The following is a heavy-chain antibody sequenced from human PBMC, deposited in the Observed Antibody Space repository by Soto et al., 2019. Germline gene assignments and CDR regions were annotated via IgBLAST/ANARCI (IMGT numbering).Heavy chain of an antibody. V-gene: IGHV4-39*02. J-gene: IGHJ4*02. D-gene: IGHD2-15*01. CDR1: GGSISSSSYY. CDR3: ARERGYCSGGSCPVDY. CDR2: IYYSGST. Sequence: QLQLQESGPGLVKPSETLSLTCTVSGGSISSSSYYWGWIRQPPGKGLEWIGSIYYSGSTYYNPSLKSRVTISVDTSKNQFSLKLSSVTAADTAVYYCARERGYCSGGSCPVDYWDQGTLVTVSS.